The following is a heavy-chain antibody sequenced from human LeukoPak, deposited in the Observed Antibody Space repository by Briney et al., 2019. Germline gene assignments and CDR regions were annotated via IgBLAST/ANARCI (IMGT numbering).Heavy chain of an antibody. Sequence: SETLSLTCTVSGGSISRGDNYWSWIRQPPGKGLDWIGYISYSGSTYYKPSLKSRVTISVDTSKNQFSLKLISVTAADTAVYFCARVYYDSSGVAQFDYWRQGTLVTVPS. D-gene: IGHD3-22*01. V-gene: IGHV4-30-4*08. CDR2: ISYSGST. CDR1: GGSISRGDNY. CDR3: ARVYYDSSGVAQFDY. J-gene: IGHJ4*02.